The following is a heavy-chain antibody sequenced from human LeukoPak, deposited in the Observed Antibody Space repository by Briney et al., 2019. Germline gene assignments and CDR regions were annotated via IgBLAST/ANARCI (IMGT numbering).Heavy chain of an antibody. D-gene: IGHD2-15*01. V-gene: IGHV3-23*01. CDR2: ISGSGGST. CDR1: GFTFSSYA. J-gene: IGHJ4*02. Sequence: GGSLRLSCAASGFTFSSYAMSWVRQAPGKGLEWVSAISGSGGSTYYADSVKGRFTISRDNSKNTLYLQMNSLRAEDTAVYYCAEDLPGPIVVVAASNYWGQGTLVTVSP. CDR3: AEDLPGPIVVVAASNY.